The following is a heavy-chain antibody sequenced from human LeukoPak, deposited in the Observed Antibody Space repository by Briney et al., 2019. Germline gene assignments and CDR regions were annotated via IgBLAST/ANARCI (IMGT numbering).Heavy chain of an antibody. CDR3: ARDHLWFPDY. CDR1: GYTFTGYY. D-gene: IGHD2-21*01. CDR2: INPNSGGT. V-gene: IGHV1-2*02. J-gene: IGHJ4*02. Sequence: ASVKVSCKASGYTFTGYYMHWVRQAPGQGLEWMGWINPNSGGTNYAQKFQGRVTMTTDTSTSTAYMELGSLRSDDTAVYYCARDHLWFPDYWGQGTLVTVSS.